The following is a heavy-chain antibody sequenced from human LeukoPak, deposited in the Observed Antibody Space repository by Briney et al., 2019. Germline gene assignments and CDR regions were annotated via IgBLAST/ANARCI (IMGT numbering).Heavy chain of an antibody. D-gene: IGHD1-26*01. CDR2: ISWNSGSI. CDR1: GFTFDDYA. J-gene: IGHJ3*02. CDR3: AKSDRIVGATAAFDI. V-gene: IGHV3-9*01. Sequence: GGSLRLSCAASGFTFDDYAMHWVRQAPGKGLEWVSGISWNSGSIGYADSVKGRFTISRDSAKNSLYLQMNSLRAEDTALYYCAKSDRIVGATAAFDIWGQGTMVTVSS.